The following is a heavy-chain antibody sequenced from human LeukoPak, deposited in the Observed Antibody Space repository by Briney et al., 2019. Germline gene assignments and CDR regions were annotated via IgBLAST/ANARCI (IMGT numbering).Heavy chain of an antibody. CDR2: ISGDGGIT. D-gene: IGHD5-18*01. J-gene: IGHJ4*02. Sequence: PGGSLRLSCAASGFTFDDYAMHWVRRGPGKGLEWVSLISGDGGITYYADSVKGRFTISRDNSKNSLYLQMNSLRTEGTALYYCTKDIGGYSFAADYWGQGTLVTVSS. CDR3: TKDIGGYSFAADY. CDR1: GFTFDDYA. V-gene: IGHV3-43*02.